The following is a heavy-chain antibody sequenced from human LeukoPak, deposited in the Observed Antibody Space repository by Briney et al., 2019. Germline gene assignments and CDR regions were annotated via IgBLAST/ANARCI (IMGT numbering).Heavy chain of an antibody. CDR2: ISYDGSKK. CDR1: GFTFSSYG. J-gene: IGHJ3*02. V-gene: IGHV3-30*03. Sequence: GRSLRLSCAASGFTFSSYGMHWVRQAPGKGLEWVAVISYDGSKKYYADSVKGRFTISRDNSKNTLYLQMNSLRAEDTAVYYCATDAFDIWGQGTMVTVSS. CDR3: ATDAFDI.